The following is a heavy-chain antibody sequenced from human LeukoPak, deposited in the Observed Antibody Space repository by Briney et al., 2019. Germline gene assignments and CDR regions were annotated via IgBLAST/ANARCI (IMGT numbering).Heavy chain of an antibody. J-gene: IGHJ4*02. Sequence: GGSLRLSCAASGFTVSSNYMSWVRQAPGKGLEWVSSISSSSSYIYYADSVKGRFTISRDNAKNSLYLQMNSLRAEDTAVYYCARTELLDYWGQGTLVTVSS. CDR2: ISSSSSYI. V-gene: IGHV3-21*01. D-gene: IGHD1-26*01. CDR1: GFTVSSNY. CDR3: ARTELLDY.